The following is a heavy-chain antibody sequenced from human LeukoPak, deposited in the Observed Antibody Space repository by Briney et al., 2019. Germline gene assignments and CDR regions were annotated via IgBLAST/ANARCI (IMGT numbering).Heavy chain of an antibody. CDR3: ARSPEYSSSWFDP. D-gene: IGHD6-13*01. CDR2: IIPILGIA. Sequence: ASVKVSCKASGGTFSSYAISWVRQAPGQGLEWMGRIIPILGIANYAQKFQGRVTITADKATSTAYMELSSLSSEATAVYYCARSPEYSSSWFDPWGQGTLVTVSS. CDR1: GGTFSSYA. V-gene: IGHV1-69*04. J-gene: IGHJ5*02.